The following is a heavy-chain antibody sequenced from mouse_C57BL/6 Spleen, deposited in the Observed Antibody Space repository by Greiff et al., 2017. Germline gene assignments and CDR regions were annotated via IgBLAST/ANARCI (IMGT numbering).Heavy chain of an antibody. V-gene: IGHV1-15*01. D-gene: IGHD2-4*01. CDR3: TSNYYEYAMDY. Sequence: VQLQQSGAELVRPGASVTLSCKASGYTFTDYEMHWVKQTPVHGLEWIGAIDPETGGTAYNQKFKGKAILTADKSSSTAYMELRSLTSEDSAVYYCTSNYYEYAMDYWGQGTSVTVSS. J-gene: IGHJ4*01. CDR1: GYTFTDYE. CDR2: IDPETGGT.